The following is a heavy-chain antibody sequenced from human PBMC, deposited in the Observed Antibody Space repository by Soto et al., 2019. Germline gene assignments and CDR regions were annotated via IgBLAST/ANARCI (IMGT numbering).Heavy chain of an antibody. D-gene: IGHD2-15*01. CDR1: GGSFSGYY. CDR2: INHSGST. CDR3: ARRQVTIAVGWFDP. Sequence: PSETLSLTCAVYGGSFSGYYWSWIRQPPGKGLEWIGEINHSGSTNYNPSLKSRVTISVDTSKNQFSLKLSSVTAADTAVYYCARRQVTIAVGWFDPWGQGTLVTVSS. J-gene: IGHJ5*02. V-gene: IGHV4-34*01.